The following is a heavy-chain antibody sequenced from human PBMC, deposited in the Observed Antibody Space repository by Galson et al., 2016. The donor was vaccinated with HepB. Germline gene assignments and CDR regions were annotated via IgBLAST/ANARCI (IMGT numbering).Heavy chain of an antibody. J-gene: IGHJ4*02. CDR2: ISANSGNT. CDR1: GYRFPTYG. D-gene: IGHD5-24*01. V-gene: IGHV1-18*04. Sequence: SVTVSCKASGYRFPTYGISWVRQAPGQGLEWLGWISANSGNTRYAEKFQDRVTMTRDTSASSVYMDLRSLRSDDTAVYYCARDVQFRFDYWGQGTLVTVSS. CDR3: ARDVQFRFDY.